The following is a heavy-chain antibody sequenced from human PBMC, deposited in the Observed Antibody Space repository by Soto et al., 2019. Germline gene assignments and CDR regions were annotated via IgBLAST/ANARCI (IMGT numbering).Heavy chain of an antibody. CDR2: IRSKAYGGTT. V-gene: IGHV3-49*03. Sequence: GGSLRLSCTASGFTFGDYAMSWFRQAPGKGLEWVGFIRSKAYGGTTEYAASVKGRFTISRDDSKSIAYLQMNSLKTEDTAVYYCTRPAGIAVADPGYWGQGTLVTVSS. CDR1: GFTFGDYA. CDR3: TRPAGIAVADPGY. D-gene: IGHD6-19*01. J-gene: IGHJ4*02.